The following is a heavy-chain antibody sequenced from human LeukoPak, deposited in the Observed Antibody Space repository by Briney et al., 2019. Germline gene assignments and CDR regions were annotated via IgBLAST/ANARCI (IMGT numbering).Heavy chain of an antibody. J-gene: IGHJ4*02. Sequence: GGSLRLSCAASGFTFSCYAMRWVRQAPGKGLEWVSAISGSGGSTYYADSVKGRFTISRDNSKNTLYLQMNSLRAEDTAVYYCAKDPGIQLWLRYFDYWGQGTLVTVSS. CDR3: AKDPGIQLWLRYFDY. CDR1: GFTFSCYA. D-gene: IGHD5-18*01. CDR2: ISGSGGST. V-gene: IGHV3-23*01.